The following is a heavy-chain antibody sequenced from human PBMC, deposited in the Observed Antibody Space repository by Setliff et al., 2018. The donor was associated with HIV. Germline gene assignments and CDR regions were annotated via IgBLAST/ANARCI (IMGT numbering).Heavy chain of an antibody. J-gene: IGHJ3*02. CDR2: IYPGDSDT. Sequence: GESLKISCKGSGYSFTSYWIGWVRQMPGKGLGWMGIIYPGDSDTRYSPSFQGQVTISADKSISTAYLQWSSLKASDTAMYYCARHTSSGWWGDDAFDIWGQGTMVTVSS. D-gene: IGHD6-19*01. V-gene: IGHV5-51*01. CDR3: ARHTSSGWWGDDAFDI. CDR1: GYSFTSYW.